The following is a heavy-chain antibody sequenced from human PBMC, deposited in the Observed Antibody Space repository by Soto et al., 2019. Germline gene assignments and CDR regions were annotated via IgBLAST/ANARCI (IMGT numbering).Heavy chain of an antibody. Sequence: QVQLVQSGAEVKKPGSSVKVSCKASGGTFSSYAISWVRQAPGQGLEWMGGITPIFGTANYAQKFQGRVTITADESTSTAYMELSSLRSEDTAVYYCASPMVRGVRNYYYGMDVWGQGTTVTVSS. CDR1: GGTFSSYA. CDR3: ASPMVRGVRNYYYGMDV. J-gene: IGHJ6*02. V-gene: IGHV1-69*12. D-gene: IGHD3-10*01. CDR2: ITPIFGTA.